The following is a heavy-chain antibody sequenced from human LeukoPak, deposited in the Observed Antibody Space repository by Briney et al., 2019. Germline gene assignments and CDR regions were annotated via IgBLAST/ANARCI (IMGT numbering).Heavy chain of an antibody. V-gene: IGHV3-23*01. D-gene: IGHD5-18*01. CDR3: AKDRVQLGY. CDR1: GLTFSTYA. Sequence: PGGSLRLSCAASGLTFSTYAMTWVRQAPGKGLEWVSAISGSAGYTYYADSVKGRFTISRDNSKNALYLQMNSLRAEDTAVYYCAKDRVQLGYWGQGTLVTVSS. J-gene: IGHJ4*02. CDR2: ISGSAGYT.